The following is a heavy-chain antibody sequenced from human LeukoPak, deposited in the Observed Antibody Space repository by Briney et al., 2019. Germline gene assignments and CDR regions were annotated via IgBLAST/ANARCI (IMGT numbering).Heavy chain of an antibody. CDR3: ARELIKWEPLYPDY. V-gene: IGHV1-2*02. D-gene: IGHD1-26*01. CDR1: GYTFTGYY. Sequence: ASVKVSCKASGYTFTGYYMHWVRQAPGQGLEWMGWINPNSGGTNYAQKFQGRVTVTRDTSISTAYMELSRLRSDDTAVYYCARELIKWEPLYPDYWGQGTLVTVSS. J-gene: IGHJ4*02. CDR2: INPNSGGT.